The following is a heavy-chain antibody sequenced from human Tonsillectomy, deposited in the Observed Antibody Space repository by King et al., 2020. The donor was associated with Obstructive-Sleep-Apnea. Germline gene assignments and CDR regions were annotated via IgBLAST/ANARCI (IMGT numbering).Heavy chain of an antibody. CDR3: ARDLGYSYGIDY. D-gene: IGHD5-18*01. Sequence: VQLQESGPGLVKPSETLSLTCTVSGDSISTYYWSWIRQPPGKGLEWIGYIYYSGSTSYNATLKSRVTISVDTSKNQFSLKLRSVTAADTAVYYCARDLGYSYGIDYWGQGTLVTVSS. J-gene: IGHJ4*02. CDR2: IYYSGST. CDR1: GDSISTYY. V-gene: IGHV4-59*01.